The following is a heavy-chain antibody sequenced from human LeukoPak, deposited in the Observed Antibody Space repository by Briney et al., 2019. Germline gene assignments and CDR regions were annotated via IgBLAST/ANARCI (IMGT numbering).Heavy chain of an antibody. V-gene: IGHV1-2*02. J-gene: IGHJ4*02. CDR1: GYTFTGYY. CDR2: INPNSGGT. Sequence: GASVKVSCKASGYTFTGYYMHWVRQAPGQGLEWMGWINPNSGGTNYAQRFQGRVTMTRDTSISTAYMQLSRLRSDDTAVYYCARDLSGIAAAGIRSHDYWGQGTLVTVSS. CDR3: ARDLSGIAAAGIRSHDY. D-gene: IGHD6-13*01.